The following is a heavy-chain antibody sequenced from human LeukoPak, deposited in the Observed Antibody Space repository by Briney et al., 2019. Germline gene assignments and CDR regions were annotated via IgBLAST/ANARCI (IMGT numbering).Heavy chain of an antibody. D-gene: IGHD5-18*01. J-gene: IGHJ4*02. V-gene: IGHV3-30*18. CDR1: GFTFSSYG. Sequence: GGPLRLSCAASGFTFSSYGMHWVRQAPGKGLEWVAVISYDGSNKYYADSVKGRFTISRDNSKNTLYLQMNSLRAEDTAVYYCAKGQLWSPLDYWGQGIMVTVSS. CDR3: AKGQLWSPLDY. CDR2: ISYDGSNK.